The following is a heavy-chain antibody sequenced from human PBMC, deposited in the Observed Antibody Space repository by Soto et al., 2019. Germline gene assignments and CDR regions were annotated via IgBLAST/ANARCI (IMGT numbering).Heavy chain of an antibody. CDR1: GYTFNTYG. CDR3: ARGDPATYMRHTFDH. V-gene: IGHV1-18*04. J-gene: IGHJ4*02. Sequence: QVQLEQSGAEVKKPGASVTVSCKTSGYTFNTYGISWVRQAPGQGLEWMGWISGYSGNSDYSQKFQGRVTMTRDTSTRIAHMELRGLTSDDTAVYYCARGDPATYMRHTFDHWGQGTVVTVSS. CDR2: ISGYSGNS. D-gene: IGHD5-18*01.